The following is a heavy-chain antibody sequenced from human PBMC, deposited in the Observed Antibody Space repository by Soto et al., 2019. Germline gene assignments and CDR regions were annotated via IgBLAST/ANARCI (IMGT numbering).Heavy chain of an antibody. Sequence: QLLQSGGGLVQPGGSLTLSCAASGFTFGTTDMSWVRQAPGEGLEWVSTIDGSGGITYYADSVKGRFTISRDNSRNTVYLPMNSLRGDDTALYLCVKNSGGFNTWGQGALVTVSS. J-gene: IGHJ5*02. CDR3: VKNSGGFNT. CDR2: IDGSGGIT. D-gene: IGHD3-10*01. CDR1: GFTFGTTD. V-gene: IGHV3-23*01.